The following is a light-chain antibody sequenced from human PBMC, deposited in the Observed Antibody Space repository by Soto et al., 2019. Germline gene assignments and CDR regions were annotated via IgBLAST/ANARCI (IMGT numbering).Light chain of an antibody. Sequence: DIVMTQSPDXLXVXLGERATINCKSSQTVLYTSNXLAWYQQKPGQPPKLLIYWASTRESGVPDRFSGSGSGTDFTLTISSLQAEDVAVYYCQQYYTTPVTFGQGTKVEIK. V-gene: IGKV4-1*01. CDR1: QTVLYTSNX. J-gene: IGKJ1*01. CDR3: QQYYTTPVT. CDR2: WAS.